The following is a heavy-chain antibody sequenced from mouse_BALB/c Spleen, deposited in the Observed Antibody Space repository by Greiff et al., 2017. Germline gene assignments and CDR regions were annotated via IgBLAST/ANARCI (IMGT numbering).Heavy chain of an antibody. CDR3: ASHYYGSSY. D-gene: IGHD1-1*01. Sequence: DLVKPGASVKLSCKASGYTFTSYWINWIKQRPGQGLEWIGRIAPGSGSTYYNEMFKGKATLTVDTSSSTAYIQLSSLSSEDSAVYFCASHYYGSSYWGQGTTLTVSS. V-gene: IGHV1S41*01. CDR2: IAPGSGST. J-gene: IGHJ2*01. CDR1: GYTFTSYW.